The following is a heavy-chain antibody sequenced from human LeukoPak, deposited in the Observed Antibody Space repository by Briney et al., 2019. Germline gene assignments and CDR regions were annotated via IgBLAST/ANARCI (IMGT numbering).Heavy chain of an antibody. J-gene: IGHJ4*02. D-gene: IGHD6-19*01. CDR1: GGSFSGYY. V-gene: IGHV4-34*01. Sequence: SETLSLTCAVYGGSFSGYYWSWIRQPPGKGLEWIGEINHSGSTNYNPSLKSRVTISVDTSKNQFSLKLSSVTAADTAVYYCARGKAVAGTVSFDYWGQGTLVTVSS. CDR3: ARGKAVAGTVSFDY. CDR2: INHSGST.